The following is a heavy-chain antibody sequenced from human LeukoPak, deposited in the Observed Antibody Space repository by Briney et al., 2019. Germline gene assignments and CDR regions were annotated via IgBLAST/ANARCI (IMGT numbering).Heavy chain of an antibody. J-gene: IGHJ4*02. V-gene: IGHV3-7*01. CDR3: ARHLSGVTGYSYARGIDY. Sequence: GGSLRLSCAASGFTFSSYWMSWVRQAPGKGLEWVANIKKDGSEDYYVDSVKGRFTISRDNAKKSLYLQMKSLRAEDTAVYYCARHLSGVTGYSYARGIDYWGQGTLVTVSS. CDR2: IKKDGSED. D-gene: IGHD5-18*01. CDR1: GFTFSSYW.